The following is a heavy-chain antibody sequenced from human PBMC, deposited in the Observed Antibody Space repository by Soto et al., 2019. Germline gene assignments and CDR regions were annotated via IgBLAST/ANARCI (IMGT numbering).Heavy chain of an antibody. CDR3: AREKTSYGMDV. CDR2: MNPNRGNT. J-gene: IGHJ6*02. V-gene: IGHV1-8*01. CDR1: GYTFTSYD. Sequence: QVQLVQSGAEVKKPGASVKVSCKASGYTFTSYDINWVRQATGQGLEWMGWMNPNRGNTGYAQKVPGRVTPTRSTSIRTAYMELSSLRSEDTAVYYCAREKTSYGMDVWGQGTTVTVSS.